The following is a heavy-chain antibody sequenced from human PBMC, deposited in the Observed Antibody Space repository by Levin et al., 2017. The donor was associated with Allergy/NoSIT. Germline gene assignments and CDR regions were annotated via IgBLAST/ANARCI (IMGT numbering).Heavy chain of an antibody. Sequence: GGSLRLSCAASGFTFSGHWMSWVLQAPGKGLEWVANIREDGSKGYYVDSVKGRFTISRDNAKNSLYLQMNSLRAEDTAVYYCVRGTSGWKGVDYWGQGTPVIVSS. D-gene: IGHD6-19*01. J-gene: IGHJ4*02. V-gene: IGHV3-7*01. CDR3: VRGTSGWKGVDY. CDR1: GFTFSGHW. CDR2: IREDGSKG.